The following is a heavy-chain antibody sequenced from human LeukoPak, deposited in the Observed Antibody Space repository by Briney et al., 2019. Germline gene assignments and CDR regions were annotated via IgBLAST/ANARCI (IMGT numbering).Heavy chain of an antibody. J-gene: IGHJ4*02. CDR2: IYYSGST. Sequence: SETLSLTCTVSGGSISSYYWSGIRQPPGKGLEWIGYIYYSGSTNYNPSLKSRVTISVDTSKNLFSLKLSSVTAADTAVYYCARARHDYYGSGSYYGYYFDYWGQGTLVTVSS. D-gene: IGHD3-10*01. CDR1: GGSISSYY. V-gene: IGHV4-59*01. CDR3: ARARHDYYGSGSYYGYYFDY.